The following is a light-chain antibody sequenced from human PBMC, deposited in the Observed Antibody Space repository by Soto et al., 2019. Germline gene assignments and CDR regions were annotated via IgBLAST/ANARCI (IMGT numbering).Light chain of an antibody. CDR3: QSYDSTLSASYV. CDR2: VNI. J-gene: IGLJ1*01. CDR1: SSNIGAGYD. V-gene: IGLV1-40*01. Sequence: QSVLTQPPSVSGAPGQRVTISCTGSSSNIGAGYDVHWYQQRPGAAPKLLISVNINRPSGVPDRFSGSKSGTSASLAITGLQADDEGDYYCQSYDSTLSASYVFGTGTKVTVL.